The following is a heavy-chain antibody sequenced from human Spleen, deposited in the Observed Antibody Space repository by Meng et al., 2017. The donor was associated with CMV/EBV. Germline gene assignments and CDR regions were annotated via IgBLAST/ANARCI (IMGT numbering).Heavy chain of an antibody. J-gene: IGHJ4*02. CDR1: GFTFDDYA. Sequence: GESLKISCAASGFTFDDYAMHWVRQAPGKGLEWVAVVSYDGTNKYYADSVKGRFTISRDNSKNTLYLQMNSLRDEDTAVYYCARAGFRTYQVDYWGQGTLVTVSS. CDR3: ARAGFRTYQVDY. D-gene: IGHD2-2*01. V-gene: IGHV3-30-3*01. CDR2: VSYDGTNK.